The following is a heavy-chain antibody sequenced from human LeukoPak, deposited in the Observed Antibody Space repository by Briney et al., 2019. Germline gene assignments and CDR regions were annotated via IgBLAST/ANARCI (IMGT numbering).Heavy chain of an antibody. CDR3: ARFYPPIFFDY. CDR1: GGSISSSSYY. V-gene: IGHV4-39*01. Sequence: PSETLSLTCTVSGGSISSSSYYWGWIRQPPGKGLEWIGSIYYSGSTYYNPSLKSRVTISVDTSKNQFSLKLSSVTAADTAVYYCARFYPPIFFDYWGQGTLVTVSS. CDR2: IYYSGST. D-gene: IGHD3-3*02. J-gene: IGHJ4*02.